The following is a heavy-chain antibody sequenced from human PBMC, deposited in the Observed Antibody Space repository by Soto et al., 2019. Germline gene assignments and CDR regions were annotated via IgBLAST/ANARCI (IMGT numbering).Heavy chain of an antibody. J-gene: IGHJ4*02. Sequence: QVQLQESGPGLVKPSQTLSLTCTVSGGSITTCGSYWSWIRQHPGKGLVWIGNISHSGNTYYNPSLTSRLTLSVDTSKNHSSLMVDSVTAADTSVYYCARARFQVLYGKPYFDSWGQGTLVTVSS. CDR2: ISHSGNT. V-gene: IGHV4-31*03. CDR3: ARARFQVLYGKPYFDS. CDR1: GGSITTCGSY. D-gene: IGHD2-2*02.